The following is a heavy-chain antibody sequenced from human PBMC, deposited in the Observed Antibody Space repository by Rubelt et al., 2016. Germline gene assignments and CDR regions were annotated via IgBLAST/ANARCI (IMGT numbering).Heavy chain of an antibody. D-gene: IGHD1-7*01. V-gene: IGHV1-18*01. CDR3: ARDLPPFRRYNWNFPLDY. J-gene: IGHJ4*02. CDR2: ISAYNGNT. CDR1: GYTFTSYG. Sequence: QVQLVQSGAEVKKPGASVKVSCKASGYTFTSYGISWVRQAHGQGLEWMGWISAYNGNTNYAQKPQGSVTMTTDISTSTAYMGLRGLRPDDTAVYYCARDLPPFRRYNWNFPLDYWGQGTLVTVSS.